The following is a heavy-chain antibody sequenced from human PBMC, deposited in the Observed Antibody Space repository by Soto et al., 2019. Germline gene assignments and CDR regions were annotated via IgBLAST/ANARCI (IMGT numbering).Heavy chain of an antibody. D-gene: IGHD2-21*02. CDR3: ARHPSDFWFDP. CDR2: IYYRGST. Sequence: QLQLQESGPGLVKPSETLSLTCSVSGGSISSSSYFWGWIRQPPGKGLEWIGSIYYRGSTYYNPSLKSRVTVSVDTSKNQFSLTLSSVTAADTAVYYCARHPSDFWFDPWGQGTLVTVSS. CDR1: GGSISSSSYF. V-gene: IGHV4-39*01. J-gene: IGHJ5*02.